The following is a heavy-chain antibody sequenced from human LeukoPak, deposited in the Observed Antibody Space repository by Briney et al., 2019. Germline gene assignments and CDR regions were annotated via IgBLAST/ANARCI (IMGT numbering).Heavy chain of an antibody. CDR3: ARGLQVVGYYFYYYMDV. V-gene: IGHV4-4*09. Sequence: SETLSLTCTVSGGSIRGQYWSWIRQPPGKGLEWIGYIYTSGNTNYNPSLKSRVTMSVDTSKKQLSLKLTSVTAADTAVYYCARGLQVVGYYFYYYMDVWGKGTTVTVSS. CDR2: IYTSGNT. J-gene: IGHJ6*03. CDR1: GGSIRGQY. D-gene: IGHD6-6*01.